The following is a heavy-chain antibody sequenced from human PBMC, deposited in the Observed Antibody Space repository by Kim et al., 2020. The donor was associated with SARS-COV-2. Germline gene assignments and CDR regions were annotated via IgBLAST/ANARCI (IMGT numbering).Heavy chain of an antibody. D-gene: IGHD6-13*01. J-gene: IGHJ4*02. CDR2: IIPIFGTA. CDR1: GGTFSSYA. Sequence: SVKVSCKASGGTFSSYAISWVRQAPGQGLEWMGGIIPIFGTANYAQKFQGRVTITADESTSTAYMELSSLRSEDTAVYYCARTAADPLWYFDYWGQGTLVTVSS. V-gene: IGHV1-69*13. CDR3: ARTAADPLWYFDY.